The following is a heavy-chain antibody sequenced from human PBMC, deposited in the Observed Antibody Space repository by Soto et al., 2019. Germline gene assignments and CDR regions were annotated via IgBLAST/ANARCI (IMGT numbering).Heavy chain of an antibody. Sequence: VLVVESGGGLVQPGGSLRLSCVASGFTFSSYEMNWVRQAPGKGLEWVAVISYDGSNKYYADSVKGRFTISRDNSKNTLYLQMNSLRAEDTAVYYCAKDHGSDGYNEFDYWGQGTLVTVSS. CDR1: GFTFSSYE. D-gene: IGHD5-12*01. V-gene: IGHV3-30*18. CDR2: ISYDGSNK. CDR3: AKDHGSDGYNEFDY. J-gene: IGHJ4*02.